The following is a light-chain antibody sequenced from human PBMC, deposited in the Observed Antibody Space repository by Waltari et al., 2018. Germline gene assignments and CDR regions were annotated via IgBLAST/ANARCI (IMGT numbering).Light chain of an antibody. Sequence: EIVLTQSPATLSLSPGERATLSCRASQSVSSYLAWYQQKPGQAPRLLIYDASNRATGIPARFSGSGSGTDFTLTISSLEPEDXAVYYCQQRSNWRTFGXGTKVEIK. CDR1: QSVSSY. J-gene: IGKJ1*01. CDR3: QQRSNWRT. CDR2: DAS. V-gene: IGKV3-11*01.